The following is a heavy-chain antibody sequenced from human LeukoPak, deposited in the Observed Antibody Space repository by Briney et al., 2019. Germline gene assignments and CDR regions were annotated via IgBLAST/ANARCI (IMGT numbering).Heavy chain of an antibody. CDR3: ARVSGDYVYYYYYMDV. CDR1: GYTFTSYG. Sequence: GASVKVSCKASGYTFTSYGISWVRQAPGQGLEWMGWISAYNGNTNYAQKLQGRVTMTTDTSTSTAYMGLRSLRSDDTAVYYCARVSGDYVYYYYYMDVWGKGTTVTVSS. CDR2: ISAYNGNT. V-gene: IGHV1-18*01. D-gene: IGHD4-17*01. J-gene: IGHJ6*03.